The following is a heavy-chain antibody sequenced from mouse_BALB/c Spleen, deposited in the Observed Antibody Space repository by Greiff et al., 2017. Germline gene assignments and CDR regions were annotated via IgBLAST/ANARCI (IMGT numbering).Heavy chain of an antibody. V-gene: IGHV5-12-1*01. J-gene: IGHJ4*01. CDR3: AIHESPYYYGSSYAMDY. CDR2: ISSGGGST. Sequence: EVQRVESGGGLVKPGGSLKLSCAASGFAFSSYDMSWVRQTPEKRLEWVAYISSGGGSTYYPDTVKGRFTISRDNAKNTLYLQMSSLKSEDTAMYYCAIHESPYYYGSSYAMDYWGQGTSVTVSS. CDR1: GFAFSSYD. D-gene: IGHD1-1*01.